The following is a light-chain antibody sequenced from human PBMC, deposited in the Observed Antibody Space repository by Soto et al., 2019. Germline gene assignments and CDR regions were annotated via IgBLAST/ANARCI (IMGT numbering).Light chain of an antibody. CDR2: EDI. CDR1: SSDVGSYNL. CDR3: CSYAGGSTGV. J-gene: IGLJ2*01. V-gene: IGLV2-23*01. Sequence: QSALTQPASVSGSPGQSITISCTGTSSDVGSYNLVSWYQQHPGKAPKLMIYEDIKRPSGVSNRFSGSRSGNTASLTISGLQAEDEADYYCCSYAGGSTGVFGGGTKLTVL.